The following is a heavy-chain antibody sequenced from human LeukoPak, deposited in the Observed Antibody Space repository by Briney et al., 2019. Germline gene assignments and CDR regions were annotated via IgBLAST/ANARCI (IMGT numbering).Heavy chain of an antibody. D-gene: IGHD4-17*01. CDR3: ARGSGEKGPIDY. CDR1: GFTFSDYY. CDR2: IGGSGTPI. Sequence: GGSLRLSCSASGFTFSDYYMNWIRQAPGKAPEWVSYIGGSGTPIFYIDSVKGRFTMSRDNAKNSMSLQMNSLRAEDTAVYYCARGSGEKGPIDYWGQGTLVTVSS. V-gene: IGHV3-11*01. J-gene: IGHJ4*02.